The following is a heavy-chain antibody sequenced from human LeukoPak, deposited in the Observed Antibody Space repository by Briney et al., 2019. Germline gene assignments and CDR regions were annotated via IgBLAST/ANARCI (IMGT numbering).Heavy chain of an antibody. V-gene: IGHV5-10-1*01. J-gene: IGHJ4*02. CDR2: IDPSDSYT. CDR1: GYSFTSYW. CDR3: ARHSDYDILTGYLHFDY. Sequence: GESLKISCKGPGYSFTSYWISWVRQMPGKGLEWMGRIDPSDSYTNYSPSFQGHVTISADKSISTAYLQWSSLKASDTAMYYCARHSDYDILTGYLHFDYWGQGTLVTVSS. D-gene: IGHD3-9*01.